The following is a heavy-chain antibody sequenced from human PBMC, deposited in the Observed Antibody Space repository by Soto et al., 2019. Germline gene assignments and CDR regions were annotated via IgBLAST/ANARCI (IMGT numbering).Heavy chain of an antibody. CDR3: ARDRRLPALDYYYGMDV. CDR1: GGSISSYY. D-gene: IGHD2-2*01. J-gene: IGHJ6*02. CDR2: IYYSGST. Sequence: QVQLQESGPGLVKPSETLSLTCTVSGGSISSYYWSWIRQPPGKGLEWIGYIYYSGSTNYNPSLKSRVTISVDTSKNQFSLKLSSVTAADTAVYYCARDRRLPALDYYYGMDVWGQGTTVTVSS. V-gene: IGHV4-59*01.